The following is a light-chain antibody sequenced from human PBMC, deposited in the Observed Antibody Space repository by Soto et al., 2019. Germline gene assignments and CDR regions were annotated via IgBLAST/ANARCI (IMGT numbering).Light chain of an antibody. V-gene: IGLV2-23*01. CDR3: CSYAGSTTYVV. CDR2: EDN. J-gene: IGLJ2*01. Sequence: QSVLTQPASVSGSPGQSITISCTGTSSDVGSYKLVSWYQQHPGKAPKLMIYEDNKRPSGVSNRFSGSMSGNTASLTISGLQAEDEADYYCCSYAGSTTYVVFGGGTKLTVL. CDR1: SSDVGSYKL.